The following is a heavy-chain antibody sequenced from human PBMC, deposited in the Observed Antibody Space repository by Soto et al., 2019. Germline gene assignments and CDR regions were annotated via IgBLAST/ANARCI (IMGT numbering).Heavy chain of an antibody. J-gene: IGHJ6*02. Sequence: SSETLSLTCTVSGGSISSYYWSWIRQPPGKGLEWIGYIYYSGSTNYNPSLKSRVTISVDTSKNQFSLKLSSVTAADTAVYYCARDIRSSTRYYYGMDVWGQGTTVTVSS. CDR3: ARDIRSSTRYYYGMDV. CDR2: IYYSGST. D-gene: IGHD2-2*01. CDR1: GGSISSYY. V-gene: IGHV4-59*01.